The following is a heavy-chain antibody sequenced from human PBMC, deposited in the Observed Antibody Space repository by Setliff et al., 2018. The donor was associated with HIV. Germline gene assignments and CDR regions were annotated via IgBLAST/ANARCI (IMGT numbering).Heavy chain of an antibody. CDR3: ARGFAQGFDY. J-gene: IGHJ4*02. V-gene: IGHV3-66*01. Sequence: GGSLRLSCAASGFTVSSNYMNWVRQAPGKGLEWVSLIYTGGSTYYADSVKGRFTISRDNAKNSLSLQMNSLRAEDTAVYYCARGFAQGFDYWGQGTLVTVSS. D-gene: IGHD2-21*01. CDR1: GFTVSSNY. CDR2: IYTGGST.